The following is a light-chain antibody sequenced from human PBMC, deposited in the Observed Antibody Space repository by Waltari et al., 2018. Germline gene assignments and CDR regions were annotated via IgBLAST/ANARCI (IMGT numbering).Light chain of an antibody. J-gene: IGKJ5*01. CDR3: QHFKTYPIT. CDR2: YAS. V-gene: IGKV1-13*02. Sequence: AIQLTQSPSSLSASVGDRVTIACRASQDINSDLAWYHQKPGKAPKLLIYYASSLQSGVPSRFSGSGSGTDFTLTISSLQPEDFATYHCQHFKTYPITFGQGTRLEIK. CDR1: QDINSD.